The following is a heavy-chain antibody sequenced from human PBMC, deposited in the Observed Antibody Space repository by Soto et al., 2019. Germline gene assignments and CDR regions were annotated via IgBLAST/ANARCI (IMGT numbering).Heavy chain of an antibody. CDR3: ARDKGYDILTGYYGMDV. D-gene: IGHD3-9*01. CDR2: IIPILGIA. J-gene: IGHJ6*02. V-gene: IGHV1-69*08. CDR1: GGTFSSYT. Sequence: QVQLVQSGAEVKKPGSSVKVSCKASGGTFSSYTISWVRQAPGQGLEWMGRIIPILGIANYAQKFQGRVTITADNSTSTAYMERSSLRAEETAVYYCARDKGYDILTGYYGMDVWGQGTTVTVSS.